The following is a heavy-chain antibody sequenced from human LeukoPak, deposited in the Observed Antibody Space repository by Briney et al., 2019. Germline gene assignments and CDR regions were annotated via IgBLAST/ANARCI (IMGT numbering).Heavy chain of an antibody. CDR1: PFTFSSYG. CDR3: AKDRCSNGVGRYYYYRDV. CDR2: IQYDGSNQ. V-gene: IGHV3-30*02. Sequence: GGSLRLSCAASPFTFSSYGMHWVRQAPGKGLEWVAYIQYDGSNQQYADSVKGRFSISRDSSKNILYLQMNSLRAEDTAVYYCAKDRCSNGVGRYYYYRDVWGKGTTVTISS. D-gene: IGHD2-8*01. J-gene: IGHJ6*03.